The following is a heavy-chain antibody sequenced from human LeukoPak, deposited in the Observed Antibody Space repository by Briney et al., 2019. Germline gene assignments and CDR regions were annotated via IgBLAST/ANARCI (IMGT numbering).Heavy chain of an antibody. D-gene: IGHD3-10*01. CDR1: GGSFSGYY. CDR2: INYSGST. J-gene: IGHJ4*01. V-gene: IGHV4-34*01. CDR3: ARHWPTIRGVDY. Sequence: SETLSLTCAVYGGSFSGYYWSWVRQPPGKGLEWIGEINYSGSTNYNPSPKRRVSISVDTSKNQFSLKLSSVTATDTAVYYCARHWPTIRGVDYWGQGTLGTVSS.